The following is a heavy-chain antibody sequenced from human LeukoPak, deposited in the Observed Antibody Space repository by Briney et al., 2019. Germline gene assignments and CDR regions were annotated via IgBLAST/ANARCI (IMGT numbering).Heavy chain of an antibody. D-gene: IGHD6-13*01. CDR2: INPSGGST. V-gene: IGHV1-46*01. J-gene: IGHJ4*02. CDR1: GYTFTSYY. CDR3: ASSVRSPLGVAAAGFFDY. Sequence: ASAKVSCKASGYTFTSYYMHWVRQAPGQGLEWMGIINPSGGSTSYAQKFQGRVTMTRDTSTSTVYMELSSLRSEDTAVYYCASSVRSPLGVAAAGFFDYWGQGTLVTVSS.